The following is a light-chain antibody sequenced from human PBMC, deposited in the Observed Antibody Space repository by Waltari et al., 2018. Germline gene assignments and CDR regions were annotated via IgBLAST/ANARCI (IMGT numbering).Light chain of an antibody. CDR3: QQLNSYPRT. CDR1: QGISSY. J-gene: IGKJ3*01. V-gene: IGKV1-9*01. Sequence: IQLTQSPSSLSASVGDRVTITCRASQGISSYLAWYQQKPGKAPKLLIYAASTMQSWVSSRFSGSGSGTAVTLTISSLQPEDFATYYCQQLNSYPRTFGPGTKVDIK. CDR2: AAS.